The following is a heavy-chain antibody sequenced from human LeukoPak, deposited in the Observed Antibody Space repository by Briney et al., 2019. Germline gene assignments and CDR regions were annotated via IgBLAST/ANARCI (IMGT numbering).Heavy chain of an antibody. CDR2: IYHSGST. Sequence: PSETLSLTCTVSGYSISSGYYWGWIRPPPGKGLEWIGSIYHSGSTYYNPSLKSRVTISVDTSKNQFSLKLSSVTAADTAVYYCARESVRGGPAVVVVFDYWGQGTLVTVSS. J-gene: IGHJ4*02. D-gene: IGHD2-15*01. CDR1: GYSISSGYY. V-gene: IGHV4-38-2*02. CDR3: ARESVRGGPAVVVVFDY.